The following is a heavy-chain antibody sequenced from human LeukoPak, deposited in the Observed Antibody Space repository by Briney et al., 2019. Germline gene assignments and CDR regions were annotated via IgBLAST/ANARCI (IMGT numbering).Heavy chain of an antibody. CDR3: GRAGGYYDSSGYLFY. J-gene: IGHJ4*02. CDR1: GYSISSGYY. D-gene: IGHD3-22*01. V-gene: IGHV4-38-2*02. Sequence: PSETLSLSCTVSGYSISSGYYWGWIRQPPGKGLEWIGSIYHSGSTYYNPSLKSRVTISVDTSKNQFSLKLGSVTAADTAVYYCGRAGGYYDSSGYLFYWGQGTLVTVSS. CDR2: IYHSGST.